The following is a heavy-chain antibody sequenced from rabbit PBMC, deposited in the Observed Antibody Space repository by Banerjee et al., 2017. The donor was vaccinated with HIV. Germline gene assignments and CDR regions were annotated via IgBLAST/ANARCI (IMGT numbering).Heavy chain of an antibody. Sequence: QEQLVESGGGLVQPEGSLTLTCTASGFSFSSNYWICWVRQAPGKGLELIGCIYAGSSGMTYYASWAKGRFTISKTSSTTVTLQMTSLTAADTATYFCARDLAGVIGWNFGLWGPGTLVTVS. J-gene: IGHJ4*01. D-gene: IGHD4-1*01. CDR1: GFSFSSNYW. CDR2: IYAGSSGMT. V-gene: IGHV1S45*01. CDR3: ARDLAGVIGWNFGL.